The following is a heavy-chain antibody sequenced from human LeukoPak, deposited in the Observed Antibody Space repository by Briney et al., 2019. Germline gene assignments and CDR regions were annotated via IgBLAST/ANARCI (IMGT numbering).Heavy chain of an antibody. J-gene: IGHJ4*02. Sequence: PGGSLRLSCAASGFNFNTKWMTWVRQAPGKGLEWVANINQDGSEKYSVDSVKGRFTISRDNAKNSLYLEMSVLRAEDSAVYYCADPPSDYWGQGTLVAVSS. CDR3: ADPPSDY. CDR1: GFNFNTKW. V-gene: IGHV3-7*01. CDR2: INQDGSEK.